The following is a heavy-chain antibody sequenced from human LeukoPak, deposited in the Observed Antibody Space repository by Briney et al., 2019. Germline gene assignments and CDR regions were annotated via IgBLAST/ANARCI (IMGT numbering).Heavy chain of an antibody. D-gene: IGHD4-17*01. CDR2: IRFDGTKR. CDR1: GFTFRAYA. V-gene: IGHV3-30*02. J-gene: IGHJ6*03. Sequence: GGSLRLSCAASGFTFRAYAMHWVRQAPGKGLEWVAFIRFDGTKRYYGNSVRGRFTLSRDTSKNMMYLQMNSLRAEDTAVYYCAKGDYGDYDEPHYYFYYMEVWGKGTTVTVSS. CDR3: AKGDYGDYDEPHYYFYYMEV.